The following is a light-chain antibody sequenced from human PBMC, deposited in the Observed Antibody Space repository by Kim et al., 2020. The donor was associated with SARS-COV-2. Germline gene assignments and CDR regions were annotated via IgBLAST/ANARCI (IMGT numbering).Light chain of an antibody. Sequence: RVNISCTGSSSNVGAGYDVQWYQQLPGTATKLLVYGNSNRPSGVPDRCSGSKSGTSASLAITGLQAEDEADYYCQSYDSSLSGVVFGGGTQLTVL. V-gene: IGLV1-40*01. CDR1: SSNVGAGYD. CDR3: QSYDSSLSGVV. CDR2: GNS. J-gene: IGLJ2*01.